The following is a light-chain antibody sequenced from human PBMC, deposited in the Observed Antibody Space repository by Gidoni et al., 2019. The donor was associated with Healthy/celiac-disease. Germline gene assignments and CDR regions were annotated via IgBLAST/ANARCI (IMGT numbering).Light chain of an antibody. Sequence: EIVLTQSPATLSLSPGERATLSCRASQRVSSYLAWYQQKPGQAPRLLIYDASNRATGIPARFSGSGSGTYFTLTISSLEPEDFAVYYCQQRSNWITFGQGTRLEIK. CDR2: DAS. CDR3: QQRSNWIT. J-gene: IGKJ5*01. CDR1: QRVSSY. V-gene: IGKV3-11*01.